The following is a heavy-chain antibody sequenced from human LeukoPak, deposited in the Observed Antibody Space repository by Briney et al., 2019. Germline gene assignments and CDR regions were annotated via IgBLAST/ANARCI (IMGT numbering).Heavy chain of an antibody. J-gene: IGHJ3*01. CDR3: EATKTSGYYFSVDFDL. CDR1: GVSISSVGYY. V-gene: IGHV4-31*03. D-gene: IGHD3-22*01. Sequence: PSETLSLTSTVSGVSISSVGYYWSCISQHPGKGLELIGYIYDSGSTYYNPSLKSRVTISVDTSKNQFSLKLSSVTPADTAVYYCEATKTSGYYFSVDFDLWGQGTMVTVSS. CDR2: IYDSGST.